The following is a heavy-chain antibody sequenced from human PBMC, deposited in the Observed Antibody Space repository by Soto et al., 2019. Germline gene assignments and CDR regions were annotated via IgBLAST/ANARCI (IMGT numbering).Heavy chain of an antibody. Sequence: TLSLTCAVSGYSISSGYYWGWVRQPPGKGLEWIGSFHHSGSISYNPSLKTRVTMSADMSKNEFSLKLSFVTAADTAVYYCARDHYSSGYLVSPYWGQGVLVTVSS. J-gene: IGHJ4*02. CDR1: GYSISSGYY. CDR2: FHHSGSI. CDR3: ARDHYSSGYLVSPY. D-gene: IGHD6-25*01. V-gene: IGHV4-38-2*02.